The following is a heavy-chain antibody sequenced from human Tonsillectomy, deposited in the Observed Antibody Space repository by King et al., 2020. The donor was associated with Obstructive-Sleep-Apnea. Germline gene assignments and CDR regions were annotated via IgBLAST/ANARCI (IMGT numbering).Heavy chain of an antibody. CDR2: IYYSGST. Sequence: VQLQESGPGLVKPSETLSLTCTVSGGSISSYYWSWIRQPPGKGLAWIGYIYYSGSTNYNPSLKSRVTISVDTSKNQFSLKLSSVTAADTAVYYCARILSTPVVYDAFDIWGQGTMVTVSS. V-gene: IGHV4-59*01. CDR1: GGSISSYY. CDR3: ARILSTPVVYDAFDI. D-gene: IGHD3-22*01. J-gene: IGHJ3*02.